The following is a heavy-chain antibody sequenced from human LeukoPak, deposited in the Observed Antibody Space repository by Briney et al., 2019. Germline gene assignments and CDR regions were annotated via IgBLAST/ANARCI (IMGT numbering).Heavy chain of an antibody. D-gene: IGHD3-3*01. CDR3: ASVLEGHAFDL. V-gene: IGHV4-39*07. CDR2: MYYSGST. Sequence: PSETLSLTCSVSGGSISSSSYYWGWIRQPPGKGLEWIRSMYYSGSTYYNPSLTSRVTISVDTSKNQFSLKLSSVTAADTAMYYCASVLEGHAFDLWGQGTMVTVSS. J-gene: IGHJ3*01. CDR1: GGSISSSSYY.